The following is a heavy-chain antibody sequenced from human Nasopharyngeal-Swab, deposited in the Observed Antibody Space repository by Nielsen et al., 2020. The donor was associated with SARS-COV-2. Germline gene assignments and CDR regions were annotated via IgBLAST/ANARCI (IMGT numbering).Heavy chain of an antibody. V-gene: IGHV3-9*01. D-gene: IGHD5-24*01. CDR3: AKDIGDGYNAGEYYYYYGMDV. Sequence: GGSLRLSCAASGFTFSDYYMSWIRQAPGKGLEWVSGISWNSGSIGYADSVKGRFTISRDNAKNSLYLQMNSLRAEDTALYYCAKDIGDGYNAGEYYYYYGMDVWGQGTTVTVSS. CDR2: ISWNSGSI. J-gene: IGHJ6*02. CDR1: GFTFSDYY.